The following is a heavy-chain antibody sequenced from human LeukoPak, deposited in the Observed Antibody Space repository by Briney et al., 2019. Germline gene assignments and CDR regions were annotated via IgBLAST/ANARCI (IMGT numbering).Heavy chain of an antibody. D-gene: IGHD3-22*01. CDR2: IYTSGST. V-gene: IGHV4-38-2*02. CDR1: GYFISSGYY. CDR3: AREVWDYYDSSGSLDY. J-gene: IGHJ4*02. Sequence: SETLSLTCAVSGYFISSGYYWGWIRQPPGKGLEWIGRIYTSGSTNYNPSLKSRVTISVDTSKNQFSLKLSSVTAADTAVYYCAREVWDYYDSSGSLDYWGQGTLVTVSS.